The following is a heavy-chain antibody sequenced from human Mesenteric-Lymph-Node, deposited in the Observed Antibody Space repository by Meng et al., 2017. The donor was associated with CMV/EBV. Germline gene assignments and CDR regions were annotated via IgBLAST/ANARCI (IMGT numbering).Heavy chain of an antibody. CDR2: IIPIFGTA. V-gene: IGHV1-69*01. J-gene: IGHJ4*02. CDR1: TFSSYA. Sequence: TFSSYAISWVRQAPGQGLEWMGGIIPIFGTANYAQKFQGRVTITADESTSTAYMELSSLRSEDTAVYYCAREPGYSGYDYGGYYFDYWGQGTLVTVSS. CDR3: AREPGYSGYDYGGYYFDY. D-gene: IGHD5-12*01.